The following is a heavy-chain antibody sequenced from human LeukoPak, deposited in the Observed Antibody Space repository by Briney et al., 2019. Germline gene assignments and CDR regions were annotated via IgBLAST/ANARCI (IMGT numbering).Heavy chain of an antibody. D-gene: IGHD6-6*01. J-gene: IGHJ4*02. CDR3: AKTPTALVRGGYYFDN. Sequence: SETLSLTCAVYGGSFSGYYWSWIRQPPGKGLEWIGEINHSGSTDYNPSLTSRVTISVDTSKNQSSLKLSSVTAADTAVYYCAKTPTALVRGGYYFDNWGQGTLVTVSS. CDR2: INHSGST. CDR1: GGSFSGYY. V-gene: IGHV4-34*01.